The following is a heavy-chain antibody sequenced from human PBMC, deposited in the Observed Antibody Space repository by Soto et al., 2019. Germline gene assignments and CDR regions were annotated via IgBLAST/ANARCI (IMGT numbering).Heavy chain of an antibody. CDR3: ARAAYCGGDCDWGGFDS. D-gene: IGHD2-21*02. Sequence: QVQLVESGGGGVQPGRSLRLSCEDSGFTFSSYAIHWVRQAPGKGLEWVAVISYDGSNKYYADSVKGRFTISRDNSKNTLYLKMNSLRAEDTAVYYGARAAYCGGDCDWGGFDSWGQGTLVTVSS. CDR1: GFTFSSYA. CDR2: ISYDGSNK. J-gene: IGHJ4*02. V-gene: IGHV3-30-3*01.